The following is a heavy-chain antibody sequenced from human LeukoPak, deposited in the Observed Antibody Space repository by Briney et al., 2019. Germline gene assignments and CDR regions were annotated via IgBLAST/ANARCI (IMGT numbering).Heavy chain of an antibody. CDR3: ARSSGRSPNREYMDV. J-gene: IGHJ6*03. Sequence: GASVKVSCKASGYTFTSYAMHWVRQAPGQRLEWMGWINAGNGNTKYSQEFQGRVTITRDTSTSTVYMELSSLRSEDTAVYYCARSSGRSPNREYMDVWGKGTTVTVSS. CDR2: INAGNGNT. V-gene: IGHV1-3*03. D-gene: IGHD1-14*01. CDR1: GYTFTSYA.